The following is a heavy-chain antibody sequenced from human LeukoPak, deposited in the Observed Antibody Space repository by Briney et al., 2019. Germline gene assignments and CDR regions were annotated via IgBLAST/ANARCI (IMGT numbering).Heavy chain of an antibody. V-gene: IGHV4-61*02. CDR3: ARGYRTIFGVGINWFDP. CDR1: GGSISSGSYY. Sequence: PSETLSLTCTVSGGSISSGSYYWSWIRQPAGKGLEWIGRIYTSGSTNYNPSLKSRVTISVDTSKNQFSLKLSSVTAADTAVYYCARGYRTIFGVGINWFDPWGQGTLVTVSS. CDR2: IYTSGST. D-gene: IGHD3-3*01. J-gene: IGHJ5*02.